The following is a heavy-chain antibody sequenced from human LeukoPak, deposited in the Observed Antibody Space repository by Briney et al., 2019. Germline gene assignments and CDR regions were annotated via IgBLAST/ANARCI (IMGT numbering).Heavy chain of an antibody. D-gene: IGHD3-10*01. CDR1: GGSISSRGYY. J-gene: IGHJ4*02. Sequence: KASETLSLTCTVSGGSISSRGYYWGWVRQPPGKGLEWIGTVYYDGSTYYNPSLKSRITMSVDTSNNHFSLKLKSVTAADSAVYYCARLYGSGSYCFDYWGQGTLVIVSS. CDR3: ARLYGSGSYCFDY. V-gene: IGHV4-39*02. CDR2: VYYDGST.